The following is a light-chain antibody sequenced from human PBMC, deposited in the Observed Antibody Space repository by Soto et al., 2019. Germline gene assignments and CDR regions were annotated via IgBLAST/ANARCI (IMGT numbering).Light chain of an antibody. CDR3: SSCLSNGTLD. CDR1: INAIAAYSC. J-gene: IGLJ1*01. CDR2: DVS. Sequence: QSALTQPASVSGSPGQSIAISCTGTINAIAAYSCVSWYQQHPGKAPKLIIYDVSARPSGVSDRFSGSKSGNTASLTISGLQAEYEGEYYCSSCLSNGTLDFGTGTKLPVL. V-gene: IGLV2-14*03.